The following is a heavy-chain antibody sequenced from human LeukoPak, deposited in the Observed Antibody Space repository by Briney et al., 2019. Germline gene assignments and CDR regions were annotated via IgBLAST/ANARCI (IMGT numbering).Heavy chain of an antibody. CDR3: AKTFQWYYMDV. CDR1: GFTFSSYW. D-gene: IGHD2-8*01. Sequence: GGSLRLSCAASGFTFSSYWMHWVRQAPGKGLVWVSRINSDGITTSYADSVKGRFTISRDNSKNTLYLQMNSLRAEDTAVYYCAKTFQWYYMDVWGKGTTVTISS. V-gene: IGHV3-74*01. J-gene: IGHJ6*03. CDR2: INSDGITT.